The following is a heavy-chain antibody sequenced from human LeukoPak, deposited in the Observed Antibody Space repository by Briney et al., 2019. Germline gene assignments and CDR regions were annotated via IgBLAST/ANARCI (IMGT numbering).Heavy chain of an antibody. V-gene: IGHV1-69*05. Sequence: SVKVSCKASGGTFSSYAISWVRQTPGQGLEWMGGIIPIFGTANYAQKFQGRVTITTDESTSTAYMELSSLRSEDTAVYYCASRIPPARDGYNYRDYYYYYYMDVWGKGTTVTVSS. CDR1: GGTFSSYA. CDR3: ASRIPPARDGYNYRDYYYYYYMDV. CDR2: IIPIFGTA. J-gene: IGHJ6*03. D-gene: IGHD5-24*01.